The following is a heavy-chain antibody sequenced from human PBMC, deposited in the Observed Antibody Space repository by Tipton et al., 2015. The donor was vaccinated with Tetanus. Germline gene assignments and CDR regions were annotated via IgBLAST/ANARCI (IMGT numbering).Heavy chain of an antibody. Sequence: GLVKPSETLSLSCTVSGGPTHGFYWTWIRQSAKKGLEWIGRIYGSGSTVFNPSLKSRVAMSMDTSRNQISLTLTSVTVADTAVYYCARVLRYSTTGGWDDAFDIWGQGTMVTVSS. V-gene: IGHV4-4*07. J-gene: IGHJ3*02. CDR3: ARVLRYSTTGGWDDAFDI. CDR2: IYGSGST. CDR1: GGPTHGFY. D-gene: IGHD2-8*02.